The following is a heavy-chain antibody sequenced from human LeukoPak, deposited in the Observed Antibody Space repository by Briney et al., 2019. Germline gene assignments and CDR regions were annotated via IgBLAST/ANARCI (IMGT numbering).Heavy chain of an antibody. CDR1: GLTFSSYS. V-gene: IGHV3-21*01. D-gene: IGHD3-16*02. Sequence: VGSLRLSCAAGGLTFSSYSKNRVRQAPWRGLEWVSSISSSSSYIYYADSVKGRFTISRDNAKNSLYLQMNSLRAEDTAVYYCGYTIPVGYWGQGTLVTVSS. CDR2: ISSSSSYI. CDR3: GYTIPVGY. J-gene: IGHJ4*02.